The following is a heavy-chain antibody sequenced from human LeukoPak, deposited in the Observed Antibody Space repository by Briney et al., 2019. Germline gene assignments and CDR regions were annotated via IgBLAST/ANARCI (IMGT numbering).Heavy chain of an antibody. D-gene: IGHD5-12*01. J-gene: IGHJ4*02. Sequence: GGSLRLSCAASGFTFSTYAMSWVRQAPGKGLEWVSSISSSSSYIYYADSVRGRFTISRDNAKNSLYLQMNSLRDEDTAVYYCARGQVDFDYWGQGTLVTVSS. CDR3: ARGQVDFDY. CDR1: GFTFSTYA. CDR2: ISSSSSYI. V-gene: IGHV3-21*01.